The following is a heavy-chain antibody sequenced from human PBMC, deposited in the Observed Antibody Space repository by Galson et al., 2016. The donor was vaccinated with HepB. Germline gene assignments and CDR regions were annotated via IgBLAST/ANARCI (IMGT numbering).Heavy chain of an antibody. J-gene: IGHJ4*02. D-gene: IGHD3-16*02. Sequence: SLRLSCAASGFTFSEYYISWIRQAPGKGPEWVSYISSGGSSIYYADSVKGRFTISRDNAENSLFLQIHSLRAEDTAVYYCARGARYSYGYHDFWGQGTLVTVSS. CDR3: ARGARYSYGYHDF. V-gene: IGHV3-11*04. CDR2: ISSGGSSI. CDR1: GFTFSEYY.